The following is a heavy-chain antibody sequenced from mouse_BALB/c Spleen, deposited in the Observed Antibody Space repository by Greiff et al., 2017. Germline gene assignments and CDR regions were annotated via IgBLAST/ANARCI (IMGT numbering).Heavy chain of an antibody. D-gene: IGHD1-1*01. CDR1: GYTFTDYY. CDR2: INPNNGNT. CDR3: ARDYCSSDWYFDV. V-gene: IGHV1-26*01. Sequence: VQPQPSGPELVKPGASVKMSCKASGYTFTDYYMKWVKQSHGKSPEWIGDINPNNGNTFYNQKFKGKATLTVDKSSSSAYRQINSLTSEDSAVYYCARDYCSSDWYFDVWGAGTTVTVSS. J-gene: IGHJ1*01.